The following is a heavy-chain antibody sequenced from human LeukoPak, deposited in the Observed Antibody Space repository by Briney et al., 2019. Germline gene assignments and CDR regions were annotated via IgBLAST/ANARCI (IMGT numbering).Heavy chain of an antibody. CDR3: AKDDPSSGYYSYFDY. CDR1: GFTFSSYG. J-gene: IGHJ4*02. Sequence: PGGSLRLSCAASGFTFSSYGMHWVRQAPGKGLEWVAFIRYDGSNKYYADSVKGRFTISRDNSKNTLYLQMNSLRAEDTAVYYCAKDDPSSGYYSYFDYWGQGTLVTVSS. D-gene: IGHD3-22*01. CDR2: IRYDGSNK. V-gene: IGHV3-30*02.